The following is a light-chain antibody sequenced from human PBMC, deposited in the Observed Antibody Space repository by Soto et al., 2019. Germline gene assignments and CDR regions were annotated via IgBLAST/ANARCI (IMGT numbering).Light chain of an antibody. Sequence: ILMTQSTSSFYSSTGDRVSIPCRATQDIGTYLAWYQQIPGKAPKLLIYDASSLESGVPSRFSGSGSGTEFTLTISSLQPDDFATYYCQQYNSYSTFGQGTRLEIK. CDR3: QQYNSYST. CDR2: DAS. J-gene: IGKJ5*01. CDR1: QDIGTY. V-gene: IGKV1-8*01.